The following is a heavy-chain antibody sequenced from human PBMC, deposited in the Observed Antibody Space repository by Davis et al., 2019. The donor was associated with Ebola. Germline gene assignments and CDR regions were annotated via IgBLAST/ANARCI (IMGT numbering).Heavy chain of an antibody. CDR3: ASRYGSGSAPLDY. V-gene: IGHV1-69*13. Sequence: SVKVSCKASGGTFSSYAISWVRQAPGQGLEWMGGIIPIFGTANYAQKFQGRVTITADESTSTAYMELSSLRSEDTAVYYCASRYGSGSAPLDYWGQGTLVPVSS. J-gene: IGHJ4*02. CDR1: GGTFSSYA. D-gene: IGHD3-10*01. CDR2: IIPIFGTA.